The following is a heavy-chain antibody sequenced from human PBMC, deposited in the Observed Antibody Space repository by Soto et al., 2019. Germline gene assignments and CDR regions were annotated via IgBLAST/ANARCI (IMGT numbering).Heavy chain of an antibody. CDR2: IYYSGST. J-gene: IGHJ6*03. Sequence: PSETLSLTCTVSGGSISSYYWSWIRQPPGKGLEWIGYIYYSGSTNYNPSLQGRVTMTTDTSTSTAYMELRSLRSDDTAVYYCASAVEVVPAARAQTPHYYYMDVWGKGTTVTVSS. D-gene: IGHD2-2*01. V-gene: IGHV4-59*01. CDR3: ASAVEVVPAARAQTPHYYYMDV. CDR1: GGSISSYY.